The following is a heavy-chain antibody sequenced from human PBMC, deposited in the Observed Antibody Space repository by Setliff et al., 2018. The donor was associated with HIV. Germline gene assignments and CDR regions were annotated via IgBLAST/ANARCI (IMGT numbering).Heavy chain of an antibody. J-gene: IGHJ4*01. D-gene: IGHD2-15*01. CDR1: GFPFDKAW. V-gene: IGHV3-23*01. CDR2: ISGSGDRT. Sequence: LRLSCTASGFPFDKAWMSWVRQAPGKGLEWASVISGSGDRTFYADSVKGRFTISRDNSKNTLYLQINGLRVEDTAIYYCAKDGISGGAYPPYYFDYWGHGTLVTVSS. CDR3: AKDGISGGAYPPYYFDY.